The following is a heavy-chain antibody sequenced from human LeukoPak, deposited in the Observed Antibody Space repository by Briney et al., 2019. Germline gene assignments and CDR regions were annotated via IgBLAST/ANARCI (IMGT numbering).Heavy chain of an antibody. Sequence: GGSLRLSCAASGSTFSGSAMHWVRQASGKGLVWVGRIRSKANSYATAYAASVKGRFTISRDDSRNTAYLQMNSLKTEDTAVYYCTRTETMTYYYYYMDVWGKGTTVTVSS. CDR2: IRSKANSYAT. D-gene: IGHD4-17*01. J-gene: IGHJ6*03. CDR3: TRTETMTYYYYYMDV. V-gene: IGHV3-73*01. CDR1: GSTFSGSA.